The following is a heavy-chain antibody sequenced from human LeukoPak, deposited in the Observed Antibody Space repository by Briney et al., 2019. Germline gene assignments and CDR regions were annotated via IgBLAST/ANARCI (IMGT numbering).Heavy chain of an antibody. Sequence: SETLSLTCAVYGGSFSGYYWSWIRQPPVKGLEWIGEINHRGNTNYNPSLKSRVTISVDTSKNQFSLKLSSVTAADTAVYYCARGNKWGYYDFRTTHQLVDYWGPGTLVTVSS. D-gene: IGHD3-22*01. CDR1: GGSFSGYY. J-gene: IGHJ4*02. CDR2: INHRGNT. CDR3: ARGNKWGYYDFRTTHQLVDY. V-gene: IGHV4-34*01.